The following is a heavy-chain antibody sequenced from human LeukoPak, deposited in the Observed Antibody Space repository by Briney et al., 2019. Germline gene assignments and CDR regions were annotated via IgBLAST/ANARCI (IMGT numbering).Heavy chain of an antibody. Sequence: GASVKVSCKASGYTFTSYGISWVRQAPGQGREWMGWISAYNGNTNFAQKLQGRVTMTTGTSTSTAYMDLRSLRSDDTAVYYCARDQAATNTQVRFCLDWGQGTLVTVSS. CDR2: ISAYNGNT. CDR3: ARDQAATNTQVRFCLD. V-gene: IGHV1-18*01. CDR1: GYTFTSYG. J-gene: IGHJ4*02. D-gene: IGHD3-9*01.